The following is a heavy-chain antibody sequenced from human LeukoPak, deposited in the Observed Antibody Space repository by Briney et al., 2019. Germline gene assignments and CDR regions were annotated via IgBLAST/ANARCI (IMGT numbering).Heavy chain of an antibody. V-gene: IGHV1-18*01. CDR3: ARDYAHNWNYVPHPWFDP. CDR1: GYTFTSYG. CDR2: ISAYNGNT. J-gene: IGHJ5*02. Sequence: ASVKVSCKASGYTFTSYGISWVRQAPGQGLEWMGWISAYNGNTNYAQKLQGRVTMTTDTSTSTAYMELRSLRSDDTAVYYCARDYAHNWNYVPHPWFDPWGQGTLVTVSS. D-gene: IGHD1-7*01.